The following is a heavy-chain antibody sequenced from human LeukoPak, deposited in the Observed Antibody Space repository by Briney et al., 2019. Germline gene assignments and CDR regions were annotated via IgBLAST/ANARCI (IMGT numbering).Heavy chain of an antibody. V-gene: IGHV3-74*01. CDR3: AREDRDYGDYEFDY. Sequence: GGSLRLSCAASGFTFSSYWMHWVRQAPGKGLVWVSRINSDGSSTSYADSVKGRFTISRDNSKNTLYLQMNSLRAEDTAVYYCAREDRDYGDYEFDYWGQGTLVTVSS. CDR1: GFTFSSYW. D-gene: IGHD4-17*01. CDR2: INSDGSST. J-gene: IGHJ4*02.